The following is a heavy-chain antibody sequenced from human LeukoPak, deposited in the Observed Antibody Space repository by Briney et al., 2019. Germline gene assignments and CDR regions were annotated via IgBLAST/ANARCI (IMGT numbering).Heavy chain of an antibody. D-gene: IGHD3-16*01. CDR1: GFTFSSYA. Sequence: GGSLRLSCTASGFTFSSYAMSWVRQAPWKGLEWVSVISGSGGSTYYGDSVKGRFTISRDNSKNTLYLQMNSLRAGDTAVYYCAKDGVVTITFDYWGQGTLVTVSS. J-gene: IGHJ4*02. CDR2: ISGSGGST. V-gene: IGHV3-23*01. CDR3: AKDGVVTITFDY.